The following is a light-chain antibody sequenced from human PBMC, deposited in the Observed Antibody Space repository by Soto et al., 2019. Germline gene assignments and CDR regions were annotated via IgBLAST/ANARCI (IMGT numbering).Light chain of an antibody. CDR2: ATS. CDR1: QSVDSTY. V-gene: IGKV3-20*01. J-gene: IGKJ5*01. CDR3: QQYGSSIT. Sequence: EIVLTQSPGTLSLSPVERATLSGRASQSVDSTYLAWYQQKPDQSPRLLIYATSTRAAGIPDRFSGSGSGTEFTLTTSSLQSEDFAVYYCQQYGSSITFGQGTRLEIK.